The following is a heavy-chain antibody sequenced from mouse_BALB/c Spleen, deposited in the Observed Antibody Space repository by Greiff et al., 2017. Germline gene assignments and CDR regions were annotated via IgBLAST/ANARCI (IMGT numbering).Heavy chain of an antibody. D-gene: IGHD4-1*01. V-gene: IGHV1S29*02. CDR1: GYTFTDYN. Sequence: EVKLQESVPELVKPGASVKISCKASGYTFTDYNMHWVKQSHGKSLEWIGYIYPYNGGTGYNQKFKSKATLTVDNSSSTAYMELRSLTSEDSAVYYCARRANWDVFDYWGQGTTLTVSS. CDR3: ARRANWDVFDY. CDR2: IYPYNGGT. J-gene: IGHJ2*01.